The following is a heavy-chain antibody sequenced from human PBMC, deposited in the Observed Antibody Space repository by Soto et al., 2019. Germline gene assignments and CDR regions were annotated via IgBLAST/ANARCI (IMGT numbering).Heavy chain of an antibody. CDR3: ARGRKRIAALVFDY. V-gene: IGHV4-34*01. Sequence: SETLSLTCAVYGGSFSGYYWSWIRQPPGKGLEWIGEINHSGSTNYNPSLKSRVTISVDTPKNQFSLKLSSVTAADTAVYYCARGRKRIAALVFDYWGQGTLVTVSS. CDR1: GGSFSGYY. D-gene: IGHD6-6*01. J-gene: IGHJ4*02. CDR2: INHSGST.